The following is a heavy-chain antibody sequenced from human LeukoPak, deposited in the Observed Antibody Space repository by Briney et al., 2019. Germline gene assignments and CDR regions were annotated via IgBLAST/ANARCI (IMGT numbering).Heavy chain of an antibody. D-gene: IGHD3-10*01. V-gene: IGHV4-31*03. Sequence: PSETLSLTCTVSGGSISSGGYYWSWIRQHPGKGLEWIGYIYYNGSTYYNPSLKSRVTISVDTSKNQFSLKLSSVTAADTAVYYCARGPMVRDINWFDPWGQGTLVTVSS. CDR3: ARGPMVRDINWFDP. CDR2: IYYNGST. CDR1: GGSISSGGYY. J-gene: IGHJ5*02.